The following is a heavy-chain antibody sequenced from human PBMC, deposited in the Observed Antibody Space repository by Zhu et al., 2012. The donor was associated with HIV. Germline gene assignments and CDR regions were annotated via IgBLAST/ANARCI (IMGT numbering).Heavy chain of an antibody. J-gene: IGHJ3*01. V-gene: IGHV4-34*01. D-gene: IGHD4-17*01. CDR2: INHTGDA. CDR3: ARSESGYGDLDAFDL. CDR1: GASFNTYN. Sequence: QVQLHQWGAGLLKPSETLSLTCAVYGASFNTYNWTWIRQAPGRGLEWIGKINHTGDADYNPSLKTRITMSVDTYKNQSSLKLTSVIAADTATYYCARSESGYGDLDAFDLRGQGTTVTVSS.